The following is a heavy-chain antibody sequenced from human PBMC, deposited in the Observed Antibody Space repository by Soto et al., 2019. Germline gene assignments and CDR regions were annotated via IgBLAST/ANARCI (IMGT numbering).Heavy chain of an antibody. V-gene: IGHV3-74*01. D-gene: IGHD3-3*01. CDR2: INSDGSST. CDR3: ASFDSYYYYYMDV. J-gene: IGHJ6*03. Sequence: GSLRLSCAASGFTFSSYWMHWVRQAPGKGLVWVSRINSDGSSTSYADSVKGRFTISRDNAKNTLYLQMNSLRAEDTAVYYCASFDSYYYYYMDVWGKGTTVTVSS. CDR1: GFTFSSYW.